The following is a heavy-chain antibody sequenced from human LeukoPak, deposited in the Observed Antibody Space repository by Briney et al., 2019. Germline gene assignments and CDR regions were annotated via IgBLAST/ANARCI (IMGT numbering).Heavy chain of an antibody. CDR1: GYTFTSYG. D-gene: IGHD1-26*01. J-gene: IGHJ4*02. CDR3: ARDPGELVPPDY. V-gene: IGHV1-18*01. CDR2: ISAYNGNT. Sequence: ASVKDSCKASGYTFTSYGISWVRQAPGQGLEWMGWISAYNGNTNYAQKLQGRVTMTTDTSTSTAYMELRSLRSDDTAVYYCARDPGELVPPDYWGQGPLVTVSS.